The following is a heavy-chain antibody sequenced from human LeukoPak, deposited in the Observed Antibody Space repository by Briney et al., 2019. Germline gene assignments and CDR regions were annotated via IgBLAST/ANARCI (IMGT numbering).Heavy chain of an antibody. D-gene: IGHD1-26*01. Sequence: GGSLRLSCAASGFTFRRYGMNWVRQAPGKGLEWVSAISTSGGSTFYADSVKGRFTISRDNAKNSLFLQLNSLRAEDTAVYYCARDPYSGTYSDYYYYYMDVWGKGTTVTVSS. J-gene: IGHJ6*03. V-gene: IGHV3-23*01. CDR3: ARDPYSGTYSDYYYYYMDV. CDR1: GFTFRRYG. CDR2: ISTSGGST.